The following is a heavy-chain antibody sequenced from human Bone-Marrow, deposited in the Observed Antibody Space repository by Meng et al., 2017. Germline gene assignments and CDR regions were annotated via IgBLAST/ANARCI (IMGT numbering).Heavy chain of an antibody. CDR3: SGHVDY. Sequence: EWPVGVSGGVFSMPGGSVRLFCAAFGFTLSNAWMPWVRQVTGNGLECIGRMKSNVDCGTVAYAAAVTGRFFISRDDSENTFYLQMNSLKTEDTAVYYCSGHVDYWGHGTLVTVSS. J-gene: IGHJ4*01. CDR1: GFTLSNAW. CDR2: MKSNVDCGTV. V-gene: IGHV3-15*01.